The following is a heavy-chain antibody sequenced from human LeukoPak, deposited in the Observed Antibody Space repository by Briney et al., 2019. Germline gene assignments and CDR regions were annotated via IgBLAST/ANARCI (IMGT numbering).Heavy chain of an antibody. CDR1: GYSISSGYY. CDR2: IYHSGST. J-gene: IGHJ4*02. V-gene: IGHV4-38-2*02. D-gene: IGHD1-26*01. CDR3: ARAGGATTSFDY. Sequence: SETLSLTCSVSGYSISSGYYWGWIRQPPGKGLEWIGSIYHSGSTHNHPSLKSRVTISVDTSKNQFSLKLSSATAADTAVYYCARAGGATTSFDYWGQGTLDTVSS.